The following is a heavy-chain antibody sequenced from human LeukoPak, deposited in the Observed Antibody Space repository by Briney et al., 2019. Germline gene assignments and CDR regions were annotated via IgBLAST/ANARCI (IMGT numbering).Heavy chain of an antibody. CDR3: ARGTSGSSGYYEPLFDY. D-gene: IGHD3-22*01. J-gene: IGHJ4*02. V-gene: IGHV4-31*03. Sequence: SQTLSLTCTVSGGSISSGTYYWNWIRQHPGKGLEWIGYIYYGGSTYYNPSLKSRVTISVDTSKNQFSLKLSSVTAADTAMYYCARGTSGSSGYYEPLFDYWGQGTLVTVSS. CDR2: IYYGGST. CDR1: GGSISSGTYY.